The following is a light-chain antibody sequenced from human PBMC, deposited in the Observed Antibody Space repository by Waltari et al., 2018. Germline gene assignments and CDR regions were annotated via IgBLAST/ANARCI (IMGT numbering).Light chain of an antibody. J-gene: IGKJ4*01. Sequence: DIQLTQSPSSVSASVADGVPITCRASQDIKTWVTWYQLKPGKAPRLLIYDASNFQSGVPSRFSASGSGTDFTLTISSLQPEDFATYFCQQASSFPLSFGGGTKVDIK. V-gene: IGKV1-12*01. CDR1: QDIKTW. CDR2: DAS. CDR3: QQASSFPLS.